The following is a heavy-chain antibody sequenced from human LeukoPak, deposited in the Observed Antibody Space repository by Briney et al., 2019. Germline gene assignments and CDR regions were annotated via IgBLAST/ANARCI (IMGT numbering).Heavy chain of an antibody. J-gene: IGHJ6*02. V-gene: IGHV1-69*13. Sequence: ASVKVSCKASGGTSSSYAISWVRQAPGQGLAWMGGIIPIFGTANYAQKFQGRVTITADESTSTAYMELSSLRSEDTAVYYCARANIVVVPDIDTHYYYYGMDVWGQGTTVTVSS. CDR1: GGTSSSYA. D-gene: IGHD2-2*01. CDR3: ARANIVVVPDIDTHYYYYGMDV. CDR2: IIPIFGTA.